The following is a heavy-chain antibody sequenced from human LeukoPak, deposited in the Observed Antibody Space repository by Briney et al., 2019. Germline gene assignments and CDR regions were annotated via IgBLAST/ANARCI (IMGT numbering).Heavy chain of an antibody. J-gene: IGHJ4*02. CDR3: ANGYSSGWAQFDY. CDR2: ISYDGSNK. Sequence: GGSLRLSCAASGFTFSSYGMHWVRQAPGKGLEWVAVISYDGSNKYYADSVKGRFTISRDNSKTTLYLQMNSLRAEDTAVYYCANGYSSGWAQFDYWGQGTLVTVSS. V-gene: IGHV3-30*18. D-gene: IGHD6-19*01. CDR1: GFTFSSYG.